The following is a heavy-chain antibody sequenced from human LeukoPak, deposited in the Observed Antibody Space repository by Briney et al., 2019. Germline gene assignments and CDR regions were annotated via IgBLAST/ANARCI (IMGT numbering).Heavy chain of an antibody. Sequence: PSETLSLTCSVSGYSISSGYYWGWIRQPPGKGLEWIGNIYHDGNTYYNPSLKSRVTISVDTSKNQFSLRLSSVTAADTAVYYCARALAVAGERDHYYYYMDVWGKGTTVTISS. V-gene: IGHV4-38-2*02. CDR2: IYHDGNT. D-gene: IGHD6-19*01. CDR1: GYSISSGYY. CDR3: ARALAVAGERDHYYYYMDV. J-gene: IGHJ6*03.